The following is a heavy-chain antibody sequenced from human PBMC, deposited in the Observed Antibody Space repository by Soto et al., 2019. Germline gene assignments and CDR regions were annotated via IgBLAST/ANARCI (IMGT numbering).Heavy chain of an antibody. Sequence: DSVNVSCKASGGTFSSYAISWVRQAPGQGLEWMGGFDPEDGETIYAQKFQGRVTMTEDTSTDTAYMELSSLRSEDTAVYYCATNKGDYGAFDIWGQGTMVTVSS. J-gene: IGHJ3*02. CDR2: FDPEDGET. CDR1: GGTFSSYA. CDR3: ATNKGDYGAFDI. V-gene: IGHV1-24*01. D-gene: IGHD4-17*01.